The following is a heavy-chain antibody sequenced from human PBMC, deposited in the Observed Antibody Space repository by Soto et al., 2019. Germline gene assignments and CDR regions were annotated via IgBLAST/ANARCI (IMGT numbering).Heavy chain of an antibody. D-gene: IGHD6-6*01. CDR3: ARDLEVAARGYYYYYGMDV. CDR1: GYTFTSYG. V-gene: IGHV1-18*01. J-gene: IGHJ6*02. Sequence: ASVKVSCKASGYTFTSYGISWVRQAPGQGLEWMGWISAYNGNTIYAQKLQGRVTMTTDTSTSTAYMELRSLRSDDTAVYYCARDLEVAARGYYYYYGMDVWGQGTTVTVSS. CDR2: ISAYNGNT.